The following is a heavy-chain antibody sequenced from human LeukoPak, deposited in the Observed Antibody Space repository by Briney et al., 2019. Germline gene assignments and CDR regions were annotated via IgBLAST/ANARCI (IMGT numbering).Heavy chain of an antibody. J-gene: IGHJ4*02. Sequence: GGSLRLSCAASGFTFSTYWMTWVRQAPGKGLEWVANINQEGSETYYVDSVKGRFTISRDNAKNSLYLQMNSLRVEDTAVYYCARAGFTFSDYFGSFFDYWGQGTLVTVSS. CDR3: ARAGFTFSDYFGSFFDY. D-gene: IGHD3-10*01. CDR2: INQEGSET. V-gene: IGHV3-7*01. CDR1: GFTFSTYW.